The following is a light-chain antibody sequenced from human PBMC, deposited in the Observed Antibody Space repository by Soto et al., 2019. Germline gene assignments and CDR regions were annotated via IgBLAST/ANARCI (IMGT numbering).Light chain of an antibody. J-gene: IGKJ1*01. Sequence: EIVLTQSPGTLSLSPGERATLSCRASQSVSSSYFAWYQQKPGQSPRLLIYGASSRATGIPDRFSGSGSGTDFTLTISRLEPKDFEVYYCHQYGRSPQWTFGQGTKVDIK. CDR3: HQYGRSPQWT. CDR2: GAS. V-gene: IGKV3-20*01. CDR1: QSVSSSY.